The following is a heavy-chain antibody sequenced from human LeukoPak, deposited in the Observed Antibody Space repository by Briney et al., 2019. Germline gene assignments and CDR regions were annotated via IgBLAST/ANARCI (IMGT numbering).Heavy chain of an antibody. CDR2: IYHSGST. D-gene: IGHD3-16*01. CDR1: GYSISSGYY. CDR3: ASSKGGETYLDY. V-gene: IGHV4-38-2*01. J-gene: IGHJ4*02. Sequence: SETLSLTCAVSGYSISSGYYWGWIRQPPGKGLEWIGSIYHSGSTYYNPSLKSRVTISVDTSENQFSLKLSSVTAADTAVYYCASSKGGETYLDYWGQGTLVTVSS.